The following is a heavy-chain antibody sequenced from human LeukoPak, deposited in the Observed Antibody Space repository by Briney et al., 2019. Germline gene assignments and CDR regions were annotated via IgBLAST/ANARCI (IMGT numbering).Heavy chain of an antibody. CDR3: ARDRYFGSDGFDI. Sequence: VGSQRLSCAASGFSFSEHGMHWVRQAPGKGPEWVTVTWYDGSNNHYADSVKGRFTISRDNSKNTVFLEMNSLRAEDTAVYHCARDRYFGSDGFDIWGPGTMVIVSS. CDR2: TWYDGSNN. J-gene: IGHJ3*02. D-gene: IGHD3-10*01. V-gene: IGHV3-33*01. CDR1: GFSFSEHG.